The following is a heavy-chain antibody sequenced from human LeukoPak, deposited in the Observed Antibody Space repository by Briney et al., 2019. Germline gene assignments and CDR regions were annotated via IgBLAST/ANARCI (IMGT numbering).Heavy chain of an antibody. CDR1: GGTFSSYA. CDR3: ARGLPYYYYYYMDV. V-gene: IGHV1-69*05. Sequence: ASVKVSRKASGGTFSSYAISWVRQAPGQGLEWMGGIIPIFGTANYAQKFQGRVTITTDESTSTAYMELSSLRSEDTAVYYCARGLPYYYYYYMDVWGKGTTVTVSS. CDR2: IIPIFGTA. J-gene: IGHJ6*03.